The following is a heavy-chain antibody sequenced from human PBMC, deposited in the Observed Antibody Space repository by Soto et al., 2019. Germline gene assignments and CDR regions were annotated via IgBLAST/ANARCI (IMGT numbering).Heavy chain of an antibody. CDR1: GFNFSTYG. D-gene: IGHD1-26*01. J-gene: IGHJ4*02. CDR3: ANLKLGAPVSYFDH. V-gene: IGHV3-30*18. CDR2: ISNDGSNK. Sequence: QVQLVESGGGVVQPGRSLRLSCAASGFNFSTYGMDWVRQVPGKGLEWVAVISNDGSNKYYANSVKGRFTISRDNSKTILYLQMNSLRAEATAVYYCANLKLGAPVSYFDHWGQGTLVTVSS.